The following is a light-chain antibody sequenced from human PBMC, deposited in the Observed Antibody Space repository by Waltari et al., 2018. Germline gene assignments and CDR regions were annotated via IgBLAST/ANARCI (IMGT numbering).Light chain of an antibody. Sequence: EIVLTQSPGTLSLSLGESATLSCRASQSVSKYLAWYQQKPGQAPRLLIYDASTRATGIPYRFSATGWGTDFSLSISRLEPEDFAVYYCQKYGTLPGTFGQGTKVQMK. V-gene: IGKV3-20*01. CDR1: QSVSKY. CDR2: DAS. CDR3: QKYGTLPGT. J-gene: IGKJ1*01.